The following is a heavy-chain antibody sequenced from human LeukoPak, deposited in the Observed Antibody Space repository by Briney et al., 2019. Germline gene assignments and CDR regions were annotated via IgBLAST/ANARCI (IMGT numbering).Heavy chain of an antibody. CDR1: GGSFSGYY. CDR3: ARYRVRSRFDY. V-gene: IGHV4-34*01. J-gene: IGHJ4*02. D-gene: IGHD3-10*01. CDR2: INHSGST. Sequence: SETLSLTCAVYGGSFSGYYWSWIRQPPGKGLEWIGEINHSGSTNYNPSLKSRVTIPVDTSKNQFSLKLSSVTAADTAVYYCARYRVRSRFDYWGQGTLVTVSS.